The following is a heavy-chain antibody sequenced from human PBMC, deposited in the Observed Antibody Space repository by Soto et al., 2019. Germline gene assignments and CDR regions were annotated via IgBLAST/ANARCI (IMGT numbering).Heavy chain of an antibody. V-gene: IGHV1-18*01. CDR3: ARGVTFGSESDDY. J-gene: IGHJ4*02. CDR2: IIPDNGNT. D-gene: IGHD3-10*01. CDR1: GYTFTNYG. Sequence: QVQLVQSGAEVKKPGASVKVSCKASGYTFTNYGLTWVRQAPGKGLEWMGWIIPDNGNTNYAQKFQGRVTMTTDTSTSTAYMELRSLRSDDTAVYYCARGVTFGSESDDYWGQGTLVTVSS.